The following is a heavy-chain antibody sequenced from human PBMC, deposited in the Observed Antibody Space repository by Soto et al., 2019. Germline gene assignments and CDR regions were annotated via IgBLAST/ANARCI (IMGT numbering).Heavy chain of an antibody. V-gene: IGHV4-31*03. CDR3: ARAGSGSYDIPRYNWFDP. CDR1: GGSISSGGYY. CDR2: IYYSGST. D-gene: IGHD3-10*01. Sequence: QVQLQESGPGLVKPSQTLSLTCTVSGGSISSGGYYWSWIRQHPGKGLEWIGYIYYSGSTYYNPSLKSRVTLSVDTSKNQFSLKLSSVTAADTAVYYCARAGSGSYDIPRYNWFDPWGQGTLVTVSS. J-gene: IGHJ5*02.